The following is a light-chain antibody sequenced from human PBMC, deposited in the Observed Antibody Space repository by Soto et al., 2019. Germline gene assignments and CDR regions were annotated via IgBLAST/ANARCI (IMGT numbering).Light chain of an antibody. J-gene: IGKJ5*01. CDR3: QQYNNWIT. V-gene: IGKV3-15*01. Sequence: EIVMTQSPATLSVSPGERPTLPCRASQSVSSNLAWYQQKPGQAPRLLIYGASTRATGIPARFSGSGSGTEFTLTISRLQSEDFAVYYCQQYNNWITFGQGTRLEIK. CDR1: QSVSSN. CDR2: GAS.